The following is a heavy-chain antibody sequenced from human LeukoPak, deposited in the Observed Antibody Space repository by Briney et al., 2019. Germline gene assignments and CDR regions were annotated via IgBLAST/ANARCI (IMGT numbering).Heavy chain of an antibody. D-gene: IGHD3-10*01. Sequence: SETLSLTCTVSGGSISSYYWSWIRQPAGKGLEWIGRIYTSGTTNYNPSLKRRVTMSVDTSKNQFSLKLSSVTAADTAVYYCARDLTTITLVRGAVNWFDPWGQGTLVTVSS. CDR3: ARDLTTITLVRGAVNWFDP. CDR1: GGSISSYY. J-gene: IGHJ5*02. CDR2: IYTSGTT. V-gene: IGHV4-4*07.